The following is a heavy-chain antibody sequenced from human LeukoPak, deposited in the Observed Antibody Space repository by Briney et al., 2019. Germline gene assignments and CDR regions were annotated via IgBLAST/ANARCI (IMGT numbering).Heavy chain of an antibody. Sequence: GGSLRLSCAASGFTFSSYWMSWVRQAPGKGLEWVANIKLDGSQKYYVDSVKGRFTVSRDNAKNALYLQLTSLRAEDTAVYYCARIDTYYYDSSGYYSAFDIWGQGTIVTVSS. V-gene: IGHV3-7*02. CDR3: ARIDTYYYDSSGYYSAFDI. J-gene: IGHJ3*02. D-gene: IGHD3-22*01. CDR2: IKLDGSQK. CDR1: GFTFSSYW.